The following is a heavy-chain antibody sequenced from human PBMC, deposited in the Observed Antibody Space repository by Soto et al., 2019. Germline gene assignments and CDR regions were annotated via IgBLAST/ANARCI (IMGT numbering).Heavy chain of an antibody. V-gene: IGHV4-59*08. J-gene: IGHJ6*02. CDR1: GGSISSNY. CDR3: ARHGVIVVLPVALVAIDT. Sequence: SETLSLTCTVSGGSISSNYWSWIRQPPGKGLEWIGFIYHSGSTNYNPSLKSRVTISVDTSKNQFSLKLSSVTAADTAVYYCARHGVIVVLPVALVAIDTRGPGTTVTVS. CDR2: IYHSGST. D-gene: IGHD2-2*01.